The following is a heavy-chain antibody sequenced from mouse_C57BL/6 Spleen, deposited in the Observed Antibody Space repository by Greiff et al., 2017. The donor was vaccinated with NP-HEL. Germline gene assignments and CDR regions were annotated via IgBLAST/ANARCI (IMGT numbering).Heavy chain of an antibody. CDR1: GFSLTSYG. V-gene: IGHV2-2*01. J-gene: IGHJ1*03. Sequence: VQLKESGPGLVQPSQSLSITCTVSGFSLTSYGVHWVRQSPGKGLEWLGVIWSGGSTDYNAAFISRLSISKDNSKSQVFFKMNSLQADDTAIYYCARNDDWDGGYFDVWGTGTTVTVSS. CDR3: ARNDDWDGGYFDV. CDR2: IWSGGST. D-gene: IGHD4-1*01.